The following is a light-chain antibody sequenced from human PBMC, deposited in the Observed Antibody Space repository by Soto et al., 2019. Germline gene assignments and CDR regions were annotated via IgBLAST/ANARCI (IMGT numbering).Light chain of an antibody. Sequence: DIQMTQSPSSLSSSVGDRVTITCRASQSISSYLNWYQQKPGKAPKLLIYAASSLQSGVPSRFSGSGSGTAFTLTISSLQPEDFATDYCQQRYSTPRTFGQGTKVEIK. CDR1: QSISSY. CDR3: QQRYSTPRT. CDR2: AAS. V-gene: IGKV1-39*01. J-gene: IGKJ1*01.